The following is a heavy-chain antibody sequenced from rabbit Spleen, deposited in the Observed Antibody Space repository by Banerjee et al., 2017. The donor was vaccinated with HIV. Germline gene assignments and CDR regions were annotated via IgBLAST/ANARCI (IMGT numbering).Heavy chain of an antibody. Sequence: QEHLKESGGGLVQPGGSLKLSCKASGFTFSSYWIYWVRQAPGKGLEWIGCIYTGDGSTYYAGWVNGRFTISRSTSLNTVDLKMTSLTAADTATYFCARDSGTSFSSYGMNLWGQGTLVTVS. CDR1: GFTFSSYW. CDR2: IYTGDGST. V-gene: IGHV1S47*01. J-gene: IGHJ6*01. CDR3: ARDSGTSFSSYGMNL. D-gene: IGHD8-1*01.